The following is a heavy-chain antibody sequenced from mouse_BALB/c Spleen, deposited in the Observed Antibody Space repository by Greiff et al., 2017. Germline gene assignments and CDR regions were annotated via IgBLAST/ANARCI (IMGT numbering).Heavy chain of an antibody. CDR1: GYSFTGYF. D-gene: IGHD2-2*01. J-gene: IGHJ2*01. CDR2: INPYNGDT. V-gene: IGHV1-20*02. CDR3: ARGLRGIFDY. Sequence: VQLKESGPELVKPGASVKISCKASGYSFTGYFMNWVMQSHGKSLEWIGRINPYNGDTFYNQKFKGKATLTVDKSSSTAHMELRSLASEDSAVYYCARGLRGIFDYWGQGTTLTVSS.